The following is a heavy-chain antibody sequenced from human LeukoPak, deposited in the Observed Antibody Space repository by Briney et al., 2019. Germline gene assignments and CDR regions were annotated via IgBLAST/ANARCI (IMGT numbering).Heavy chain of an antibody. V-gene: IGHV4-39*02. D-gene: IGHD3-9*01. CDR2: IYYSGST. J-gene: IGHJ4*02. CDR1: GGSISSSSYY. Sequence: PSETLSLTCTVSGGSISSSSYYWGWIRQTPGKGLEWIGSIYYSGSTFYSPSLKSRVTISVDTSKNQFSLKLSSVTAADTAVYYCVRDYENLTGPKTRFHYWGQGTLVTVSS. CDR3: VRDYENLTGPKTRFHY.